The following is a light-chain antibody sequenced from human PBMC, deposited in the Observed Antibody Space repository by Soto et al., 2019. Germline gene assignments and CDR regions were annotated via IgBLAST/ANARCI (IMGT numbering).Light chain of an antibody. J-gene: IGKJ1*01. CDR1: QSVSSN. CDR3: QQYNNWPRT. V-gene: IGKV3-15*01. Sequence: EIVMTQSPATLSVSPGERATLSCRASQSVSSNLGWYQQKPGQAPRLLIYGASTRATGIPARFSGSGSGTELTLTMSSLQSQDFVVYYCQQYNNWPRTFGQGTKVEIK. CDR2: GAS.